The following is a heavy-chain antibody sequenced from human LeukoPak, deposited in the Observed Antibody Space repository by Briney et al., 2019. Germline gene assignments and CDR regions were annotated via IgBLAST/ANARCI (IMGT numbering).Heavy chain of an antibody. CDR2: INHSGST. Sequence: SETLSLTCAVYGGSFSGYYWSWIRQPPGKGLEWIGEINHSGSTNYNPSLKSRVIISVDASKNQFSLKLSSVTAADTAVYYCARHNDYYVVGGMDVWGQGTTVTVSS. J-gene: IGHJ6*02. V-gene: IGHV4-34*01. CDR1: GGSFSGYY. D-gene: IGHD3-10*02. CDR3: ARHNDYYVVGGMDV.